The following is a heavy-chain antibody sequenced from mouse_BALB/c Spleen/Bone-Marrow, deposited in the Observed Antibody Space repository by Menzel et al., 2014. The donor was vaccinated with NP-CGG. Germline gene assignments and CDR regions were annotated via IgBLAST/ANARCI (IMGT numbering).Heavy chain of an antibody. Sequence: EVKLVESGPGLVKPSQSLSLTCSVTGYSITSGYYWNWIRQIPGNKLEWMGYISYDGSNNYNPSLKNRISITRDTSKNQFFLKLNSVTTEDTATYYCAREDYYYGSPFAYWGQGTLVTVSA. CDR2: ISYDGSN. CDR1: GYSITSGYY. J-gene: IGHJ3*01. V-gene: IGHV3-6*02. CDR3: AREDYYYGSPFAY. D-gene: IGHD1-1*01.